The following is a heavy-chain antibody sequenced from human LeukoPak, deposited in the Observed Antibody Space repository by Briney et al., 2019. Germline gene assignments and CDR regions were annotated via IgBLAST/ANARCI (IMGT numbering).Heavy chain of an antibody. D-gene: IGHD6-13*01. Sequence: PGGSLRLSCAASGFTFSSYAMSWVRQAPGKGLEWVSAIRGSGGSTYYADSVKGRFTISRDNSKNTLYLQMNSLRAEDTAVYYCANRRSSSWWATFDPWGQGTLVTVSS. CDR2: IRGSGGST. CDR1: GFTFSSYA. V-gene: IGHV3-23*01. J-gene: IGHJ5*02. CDR3: ANRRSSSWWATFDP.